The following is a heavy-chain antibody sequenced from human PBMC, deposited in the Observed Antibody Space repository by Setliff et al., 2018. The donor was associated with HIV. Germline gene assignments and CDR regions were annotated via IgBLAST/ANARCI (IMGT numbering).Heavy chain of an antibody. CDR1: GGSLSSSSYS. Sequence: PSETLSLTCTVSGGSLSSSSYSWGWIRQPPGKGLEWITIIYYSGNTYYNPSLKSRITLSVDTSKNQFSLRLTSVTASDTAVYYCARSLDYSGSGSYYVGWFDLWGQGIPVTVSS. V-gene: IGHV4-39*01. CDR3: ARSLDYSGSGSYYVGWFDL. D-gene: IGHD3-10*01. J-gene: IGHJ5*02. CDR2: IYYSGNT.